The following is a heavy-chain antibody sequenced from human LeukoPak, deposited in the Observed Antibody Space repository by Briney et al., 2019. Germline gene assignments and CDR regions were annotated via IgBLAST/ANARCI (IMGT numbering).Heavy chain of an antibody. CDR1: GFTFSSYA. CDR3: ARIYYDSSGYYYDYFDY. Sequence: PGGSLRLSCAASGFTFSSYAMSWVRQAPGKGLEWVSAIRGSGGSTYYADSVKGRFTISRDNSKNTLYLQMNSLRAEDTAVYYCARIYYDSSGYYYDYFDYWGQGTLVTVSS. CDR2: IRGSGGST. V-gene: IGHV3-23*01. D-gene: IGHD3-22*01. J-gene: IGHJ4*02.